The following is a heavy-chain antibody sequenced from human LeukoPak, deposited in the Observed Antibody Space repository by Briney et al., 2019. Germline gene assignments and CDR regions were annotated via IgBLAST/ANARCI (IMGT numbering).Heavy chain of an antibody. Sequence: PGGSLRLSCAASGFTFSSYWMSWVRQAPGKGLEWVANIKQDGSEKYYVDSVKGRFTISRDNAKNSLYLQMNSLRAEDTAVYYFGRVQQPPFFDYWGQGTLGTRSS. J-gene: IGHJ4*03. CDR2: IKQDGSEK. V-gene: IGHV3-7*01. CDR1: GFTFSSYW. D-gene: IGHD6-13*01. CDR3: GRVQQPPFFDY.